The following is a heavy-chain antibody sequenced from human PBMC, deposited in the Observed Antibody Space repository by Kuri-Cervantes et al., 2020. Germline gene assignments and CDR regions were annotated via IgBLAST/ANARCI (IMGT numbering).Heavy chain of an antibody. J-gene: IGHJ3*02. V-gene: IGHV3-21*01. CDR1: GFTFSSYG. D-gene: IGHD6-19*01. CDR3: AKDMLQGPPGWSSGLDFSAFDI. CDR2: ISSSSSYI. Sequence: GGSLRLSCAASGFTFSSYGMHLVRQAPGKGLEWVSSISSSSSYIYYADSVKGRFTISRDNAKNSLYLQMNSLRAEDTAVYYCAKDMLQGPPGWSSGLDFSAFDIWGQGTMVTVSS.